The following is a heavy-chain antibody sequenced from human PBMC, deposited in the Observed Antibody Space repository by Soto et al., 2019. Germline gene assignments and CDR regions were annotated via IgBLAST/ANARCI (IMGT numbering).Heavy chain of an antibody. CDR3: AKLGRIAARFGAFDI. V-gene: IGHV3-9*01. CDR2: ISWNSGSI. D-gene: IGHD6-6*01. J-gene: IGHJ3*02. Sequence: EVQLVESGGGLVQPGRSLRLSCAASGFTFDDYAMHWVRQAPGKGLEWVSGISWNSGSIGYADSVKGRFTISRDNAKNSLYLQMNSLRAEDTALYYCAKLGRIAARFGAFDIWGQGTMVTVSS. CDR1: GFTFDDYA.